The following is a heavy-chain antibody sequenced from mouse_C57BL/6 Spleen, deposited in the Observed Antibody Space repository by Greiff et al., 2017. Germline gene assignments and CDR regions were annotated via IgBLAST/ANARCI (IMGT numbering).Heavy chain of an antibody. CDR2: INPSYGGT. CDR3: ARGIYYDYPWFAY. D-gene: IGHD2-4*01. J-gene: IGHJ3*01. V-gene: IGHV1-53*01. Sequence: QVQLQQPGTELVKPGASVKLSCKASGYTFTSYWMHWVKQRPGQGLEWIGNINPSYGGTNYNEKFKSKATLTVDKSSSTAYMQLSSLTSEDSAVYDCARGIYYDYPWFAYWGQGTLVTVSA. CDR1: GYTFTSYW.